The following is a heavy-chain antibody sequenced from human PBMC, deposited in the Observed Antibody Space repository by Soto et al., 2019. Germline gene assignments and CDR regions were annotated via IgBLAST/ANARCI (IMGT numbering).Heavy chain of an antibody. D-gene: IGHD2-15*01. CDR2: ISTYNGDT. V-gene: IGHV1-18*01. J-gene: IGHJ6*02. CDR1: GYTFSTSG. Sequence: QVQLVQAGAEVRKPGASVKVSCKASGYTFSTSGMSWLRQAPGQGLEWVGWISTYNGDTNDAPKFQDRGTMTSDTATSTVYMELRNLRSDDAAVYSCARAGAAPYYYYGMDVWGQGTRVTVSS. CDR3: ARAGAAPYYYYGMDV.